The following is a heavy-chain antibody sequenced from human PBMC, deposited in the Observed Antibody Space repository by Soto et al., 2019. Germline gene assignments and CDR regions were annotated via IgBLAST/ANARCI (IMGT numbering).Heavy chain of an antibody. CDR3: ATTRGLAVGGSFDY. V-gene: IGHV4-39*01. D-gene: IGHD3-10*01. Sequence: PSETLSLTCIVSGGSNTRRSSYWAWIRQPPGKGLEWVGTFYDGNTYHNPSLRSRITIAVDTSKNQFSLKLNSVAAADTAFYYCATTRGLAVGGSFDYWGQGMLVTVSS. J-gene: IGHJ4*02. CDR1: GGSNTRRSSY. CDR2: FYDGNT.